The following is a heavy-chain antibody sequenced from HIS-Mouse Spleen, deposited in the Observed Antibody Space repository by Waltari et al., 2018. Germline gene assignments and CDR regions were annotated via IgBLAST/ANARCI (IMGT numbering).Heavy chain of an antibody. D-gene: IGHD3-10*02. V-gene: IGHV4-38-2*02. Sequence: QVQLQESGPGLVKPSETLSLTCTVSGYSISSGYYWGWIRQPPGKGLEWIGSIYHSGSTYYNPSLKSRVTISVDTSKNQFSLKLSSVTAADTAVYYCARGRLGSGSYAFDIWGQGTMVTVSS. CDR1: GYSISSGYY. CDR3: ARGRLGSGSYAFDI. CDR2: IYHSGST. J-gene: IGHJ3*02.